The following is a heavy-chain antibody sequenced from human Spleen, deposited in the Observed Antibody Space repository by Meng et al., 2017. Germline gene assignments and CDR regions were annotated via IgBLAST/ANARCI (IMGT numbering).Heavy chain of an antibody. V-gene: IGHV4-34*01. CDR2: INHSGST. CDR1: GGSFSDYY. D-gene: IGHD4-11*01. Sequence: GSLRLSCVVSGGSFSDYYWSWIRQPPGKGLEWIGEINHSGSTNYNPSLESRATISVDTSQNNLSLKLSSVAAADSAVYYCARGPTTMAHDFDYWGQGTLVTVSS. J-gene: IGHJ4*02. CDR3: ARGPTTMAHDFDY.